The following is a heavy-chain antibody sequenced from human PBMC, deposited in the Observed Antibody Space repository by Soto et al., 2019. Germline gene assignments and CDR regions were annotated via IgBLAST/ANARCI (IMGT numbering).Heavy chain of an antibody. CDR2: ISGSPSST. D-gene: IGHD2-2*01. CDR3: AKWSGIVVVPAAPYFDY. CDR1: GFTFSTYA. Sequence: GGSLRLSCAASGFTFSTYAMSWVRQAPGKGLEWVSAISGSPSSTYYADSVKGRFTISRDNSKKTLFLQMNSLRAEDTAIYYCAKWSGIVVVPAAPYFDYWGQGTLVTVSS. J-gene: IGHJ4*02. V-gene: IGHV3-23*01.